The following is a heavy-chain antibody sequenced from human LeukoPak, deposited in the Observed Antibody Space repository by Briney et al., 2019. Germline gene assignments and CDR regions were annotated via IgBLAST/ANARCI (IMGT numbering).Heavy chain of an antibody. V-gene: IGHV4-59*01. CDR3: ARDHSGWYVPDY. CDR2: IYYSGST. CDR1: GGSISSYY. Sequence: PSETLSLTCTVSGGSISSYYWSWIRQPPGKGLEWIGYIYYSGSTNYKPSLKSRVTISVDTSKNQFSLKLSSVTAADTAVYYCARDHSGWYVPDYWGQGTLVTVSS. J-gene: IGHJ4*02. D-gene: IGHD6-19*01.